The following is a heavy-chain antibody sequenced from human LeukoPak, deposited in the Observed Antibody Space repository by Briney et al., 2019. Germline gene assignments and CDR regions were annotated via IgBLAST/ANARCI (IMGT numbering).Heavy chain of an antibody. D-gene: IGHD6-13*01. V-gene: IGHV1-46*03. CDR2: INPSGGST. Sequence: ASVKVSCKASGYTFTSYYMHWVRQAPGQGLEWMGIINPSGGSTSYAQKFQGRVTMTRDTSTSTVYMELSSLRSEDTAVYYCAQPHSSSWYGGGYYYGMDVWGQGTTVTVSS. J-gene: IGHJ6*02. CDR3: AQPHSSSWYGGGYYYGMDV. CDR1: GYTFTSYY.